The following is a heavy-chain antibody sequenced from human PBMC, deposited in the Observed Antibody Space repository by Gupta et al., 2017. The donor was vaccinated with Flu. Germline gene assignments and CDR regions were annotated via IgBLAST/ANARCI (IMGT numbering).Heavy chain of an antibody. CDR2: ISSSSRTI. V-gene: IGHV3-48*01. D-gene: IGHD3-22*01. CDR1: GFTFSRYR. J-gene: IGHJ5*02. Sequence: EVQLVESGGGLVQPGGSLRLSCAASGFTFSRYRMNWVRQVPGKGLEWVSYISSSSRTIYYADSVKGRFTISRDNAKNSVYLQMNSLRVEDTAVYYCATYYDSSGYQTWGQGTLVTVSS. CDR3: ATYYDSSGYQT.